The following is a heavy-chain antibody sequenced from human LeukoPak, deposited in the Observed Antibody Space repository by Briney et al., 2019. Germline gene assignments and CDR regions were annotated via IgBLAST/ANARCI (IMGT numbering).Heavy chain of an antibody. CDR3: ARGGTLVQGVTILYGMDV. J-gene: IGHJ6*02. Sequence: ASLKVSCKTSGYSFSPFDINWVRQATGQGLEWMGWMNPNSGNTNYAQKSQGSLTMTRDTSISTAYMELSSLRSEDTAVYYCARGGTLVQGVTILYGMDVWGQGTTVTVSS. V-gene: IGHV1-8*01. D-gene: IGHD3-10*01. CDR2: MNPNSGNT. CDR1: GYSFSPFD.